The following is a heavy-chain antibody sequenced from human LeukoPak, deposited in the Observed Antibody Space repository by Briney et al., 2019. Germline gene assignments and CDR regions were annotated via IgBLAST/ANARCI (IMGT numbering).Heavy chain of an antibody. CDR2: ISPSRGSI. CDR3: ARAAYSSSPDY. Sequence: GGSLKLSCAASGFTFSSYSMNWVRQAPGKGLEWVSYISPSRGSIYYADSVKGRFAISRDNAKNSLYLQMNSLGDEDTAVYYCARAAYSSSPDYWGQGTLVTVSS. D-gene: IGHD6-13*01. CDR1: GFTFSSYS. V-gene: IGHV3-48*02. J-gene: IGHJ4*02.